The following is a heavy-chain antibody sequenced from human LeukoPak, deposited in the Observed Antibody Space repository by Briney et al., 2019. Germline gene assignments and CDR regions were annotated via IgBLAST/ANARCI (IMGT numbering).Heavy chain of an antibody. V-gene: IGHV4-34*01. Sequence: SETLSLTCAVYGGSFSGHYWSWIRQPPGKGLEWIGEINHSGSTNYNPSLKSRVTISIDTSKNQFSLKLSSVTAADTAVYYCARVATMSDYWGQGTLVTVSS. J-gene: IGHJ4*02. CDR1: GGSFSGHY. CDR2: INHSGST. CDR3: ARVATMSDY. D-gene: IGHD3-10*02.